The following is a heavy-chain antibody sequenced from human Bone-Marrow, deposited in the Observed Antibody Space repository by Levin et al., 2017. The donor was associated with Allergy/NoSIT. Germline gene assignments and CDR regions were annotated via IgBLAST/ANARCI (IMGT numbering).Heavy chain of an antibody. CDR2: ISYDGSEK. D-gene: IGHD3/OR15-3a*01. J-gene: IGHJ4*02. CDR1: GFTFSSYG. CDR3: ARILDSYSFDY. V-gene: IGHV3-30*03. Sequence: GGSLRLSCAASGFTFSSYGMHWVRQAPGKGLEWVAFISYDGSEKHYADSVRGRFTIARDKSKNTLYLQINSLRAEDTAVYYCARILDSYSFDYWGQGTLVTVSS.